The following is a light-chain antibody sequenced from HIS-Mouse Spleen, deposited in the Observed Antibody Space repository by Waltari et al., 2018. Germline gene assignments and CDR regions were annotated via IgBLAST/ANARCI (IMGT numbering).Light chain of an antibody. J-gene: IGLJ2*01. CDR2: EES. Sequence: SYELTQPPSVSVSPGQTARITCSGDALPKKYAYWYQQKSGQAPVLVIYEESKRPSGIPERFSGSSSGTMATLTISGAQVEDEAGYYCYSTDSSGNHRVFGGGTKLTVL. V-gene: IGLV3-10*01. CDR1: ALPKKY. CDR3: YSTDSSGNHRV.